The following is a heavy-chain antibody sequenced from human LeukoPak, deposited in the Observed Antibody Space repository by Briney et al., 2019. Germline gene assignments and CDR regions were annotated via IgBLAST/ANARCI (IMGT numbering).Heavy chain of an antibody. CDR1: GFTFDDYG. V-gene: IGHV3-20*04. CDR2: INWNGGST. D-gene: IGHD2-15*01. J-gene: IGHJ5*02. Sequence: PGGSLRLSCAASGFTFDDYGMSWVRQAPGKGLEWFSGINWNGGSTGYADSVKGRFTISRDNAKNSLYLQMNSLRAEDTALYYCARDRGYCSGGSCYYWFDPWGQGTLVTVSS. CDR3: ARDRGYCSGGSCYYWFDP.